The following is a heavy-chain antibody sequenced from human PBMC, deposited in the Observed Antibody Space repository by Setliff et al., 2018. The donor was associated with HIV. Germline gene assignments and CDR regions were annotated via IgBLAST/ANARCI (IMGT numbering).Heavy chain of an antibody. V-gene: IGHV4-34*01. CDR3: ATDHVTMAGTRFDF. J-gene: IGHJ4*02. Sequence: SETLSLTCAVYGGSFAASHWSWIRQSPGKGLEWIGEISHSGDTKYTPSLKGRLTISIDTSKKKFSLRLKSVTAADAAVYYCATDHVTMAGTRFDFWGQGTPVTVSS. CDR2: ISHSGDT. D-gene: IGHD6-19*01. CDR1: GGSFAASH.